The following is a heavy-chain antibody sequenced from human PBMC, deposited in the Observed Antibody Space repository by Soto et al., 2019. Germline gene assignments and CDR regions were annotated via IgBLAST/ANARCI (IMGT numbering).Heavy chain of an antibody. D-gene: IGHD5-12*01. CDR3: ARDGVATIEEG. CDR1: GGTFSSYT. J-gene: IGHJ4*02. CDR2: IIPILGIA. Sequence: QVQLVQSGAEVKKPGSSVKVSCKASGGTFSSYTISWVRQAPGQGLEWMGRIIPILGIANYAQKFQGRVTITADKSTSTASMELSSLRSEDTAVYYCARDGVATIEEGWGQGTLVTVSS. V-gene: IGHV1-69*08.